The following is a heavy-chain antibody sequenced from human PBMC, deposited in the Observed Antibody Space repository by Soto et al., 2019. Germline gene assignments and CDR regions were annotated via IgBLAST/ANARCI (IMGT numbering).Heavy chain of an antibody. Sequence: GGSLRLSCAASGFTFSSYAMSWVRQAPGKGLEWVSAISGSGGSTYYADSVKGRFTIARDNSKNTLYLQINSLRAEDTAVYYCASLPYYDFWSGSGYFDYWGQGTLVTVSS. V-gene: IGHV3-23*01. CDR1: GFTFSSYA. D-gene: IGHD3-3*01. CDR2: ISGSGGST. J-gene: IGHJ4*02. CDR3: ASLPYYDFWSGSGYFDY.